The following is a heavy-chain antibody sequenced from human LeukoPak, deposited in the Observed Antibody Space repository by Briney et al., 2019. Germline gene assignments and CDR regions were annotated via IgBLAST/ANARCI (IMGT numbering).Heavy chain of an antibody. CDR3: ARGLGEGYPDH. Sequence: PSETLSLTCAFHGGSFSGFYWTWMRQTPGKGPEWIGENTHAGRTAYNPSFRSRATISVDTSHSQFSLQLSSVTAADTAVYYCARGLGEGYPDHWGQGTLVTVSS. V-gene: IGHV4-34*01. J-gene: IGHJ4*02. CDR2: NTHAGRT. CDR1: GGSFSGFY. D-gene: IGHD5-24*01.